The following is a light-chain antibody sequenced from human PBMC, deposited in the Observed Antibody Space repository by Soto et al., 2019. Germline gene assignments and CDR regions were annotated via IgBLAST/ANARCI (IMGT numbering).Light chain of an antibody. CDR2: DNN. J-gene: IGLJ1*01. Sequence: QSVLTQPPSVSAAPGQKVTISCSGSSSNIGNNYVSRYQQLPGTAPKLLIYDNNKRPSGIPDRFSGSKSGTSATLGIAGLQTGDEADYYCGTWDSSLSAGVFGPGTKVTVL. V-gene: IGLV1-51*01. CDR3: GTWDSSLSAGV. CDR1: SSNIGNNY.